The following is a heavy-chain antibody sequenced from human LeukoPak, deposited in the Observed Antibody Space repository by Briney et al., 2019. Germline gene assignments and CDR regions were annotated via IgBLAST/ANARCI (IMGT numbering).Heavy chain of an antibody. CDR1: GGTFSSYA. V-gene: IGHV1-69*13. Sequence: GASVKVSCKVSGGTFSSYANSWVRQAPGQGLEWMGGIIPIFGTANYAQKFQGRVTITADESTSAAYMELSSLRSEDTAVYYCARELAVAGSCFDYWGQGTLVTVSS. CDR2: IIPIFGTA. CDR3: ARELAVAGSCFDY. D-gene: IGHD6-19*01. J-gene: IGHJ4*02.